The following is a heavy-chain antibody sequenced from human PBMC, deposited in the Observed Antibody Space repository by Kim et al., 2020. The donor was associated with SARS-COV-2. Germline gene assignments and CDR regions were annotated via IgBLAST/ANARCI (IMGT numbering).Heavy chain of an antibody. J-gene: IGHJ4*02. Sequence: KVQFTISRDNSKNTLYLQMNSLRAEDTAVYYCARDRSSSGYYYGNPYFDYWGQGTLVTVSS. V-gene: IGHV3-30*07. CDR3: ARDRSSSGYYYGNPYFDY. D-gene: IGHD3-22*01.